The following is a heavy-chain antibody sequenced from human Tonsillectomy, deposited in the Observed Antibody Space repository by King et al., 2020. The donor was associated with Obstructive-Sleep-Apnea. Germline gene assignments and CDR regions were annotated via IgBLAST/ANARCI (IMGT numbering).Heavy chain of an antibody. V-gene: IGHV5-51*01. CDR2: IYPADSDT. CDR3: ARQADLRRITNPLDY. J-gene: IGHJ4*02. D-gene: IGHD3-10*01. CDR1: GFSFANYW. Sequence: QLVQSGAEVKKPGESLKISCKGSGFSFANYWIGWVRQMPGKGLEWMGIIYPADSDTRYSPSFQGQVTISADKSISTAYLQWSSLKASDTAMYYCARQADLRRITNPLDYWGRGTLVTVSS.